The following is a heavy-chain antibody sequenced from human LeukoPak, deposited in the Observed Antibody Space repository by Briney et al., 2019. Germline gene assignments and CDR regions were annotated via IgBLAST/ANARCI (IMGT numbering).Heavy chain of an antibody. CDR2: IIPILGIA. CDR3: ASWGSGSYGY. J-gene: IGHJ4*02. V-gene: IGHV1-69*04. D-gene: IGHD3-10*01. Sequence: SVKVSCKASGGTFSSYAISWVRQAPGQGLEWMGRIIPILGIANYAQKFQGRVTITADKSTSTAYLEMSSLRSEDTAVYYCASWGSGSYGYWGQGTLVTVSS. CDR1: GGTFSSYA.